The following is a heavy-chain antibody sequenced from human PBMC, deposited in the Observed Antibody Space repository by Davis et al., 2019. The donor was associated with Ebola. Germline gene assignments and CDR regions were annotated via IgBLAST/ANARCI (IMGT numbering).Heavy chain of an antibody. Sequence: SETLSLTCAVYGGSFSGYYWSWIRQPPGKGLEWIGEINHSGSTNYNPSLKSRVTISVDTSKNQFSLKLSSVTAADTAVYYCPRVQSTSFCYFDYWGQGTLVTVSS. CDR3: PRVQSTSFCYFDY. CDR1: GGSFSGYY. D-gene: IGHD2-2*01. CDR2: INHSGST. J-gene: IGHJ4*02. V-gene: IGHV4-34*01.